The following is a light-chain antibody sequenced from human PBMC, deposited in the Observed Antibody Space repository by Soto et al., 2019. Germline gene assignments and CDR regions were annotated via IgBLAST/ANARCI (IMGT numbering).Light chain of an antibody. J-gene: IGKJ4*01. Sequence: AIRMTQSPSSFSASTGDRVTITCRARQGISSYLAWYQQKPGKAPKLLIYAASTLQSGVPSRCSGSGSGTDFTLTISCLQSEDFATYYCQQYYSYPPLTFGGGTKVEIK. CDR2: AAS. V-gene: IGKV1-8*01. CDR1: QGISSY. CDR3: QQYYSYPPLT.